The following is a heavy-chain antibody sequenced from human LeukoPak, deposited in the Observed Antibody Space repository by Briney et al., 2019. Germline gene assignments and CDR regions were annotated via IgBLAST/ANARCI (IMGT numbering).Heavy chain of an antibody. J-gene: IGHJ4*02. D-gene: IGHD3-16*02. CDR1: GGTFSNYA. V-gene: IGHV1-69*13. Sequence: ASVKVSCKASGGTFSNYAINWVRQAPGQGLEWMGGIIPIFGTANYAQKFQGRVTITADESTSTAYMELSSLRSEDTAVYYCARDGVRITFGGVIDRENENYFDYWGQGTLVTVSS. CDR2: IIPIFGTA. CDR3: ARDGVRITFGGVIDRENENYFDY.